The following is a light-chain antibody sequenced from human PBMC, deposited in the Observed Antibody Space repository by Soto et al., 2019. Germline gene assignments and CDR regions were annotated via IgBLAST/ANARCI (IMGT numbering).Light chain of an antibody. Sequence: QSVLTQPPSTSGTPGQRVTISCSGSGSNIGSYTVNWYQQVPGTAPKLLIYSNNQRPSGVPDRFSASKSGTSVSLAITGLQSDDEADYYCAAWDASLNGVVFGGGTKLTVL. CDR3: AAWDASLNGVV. CDR2: SNN. J-gene: IGLJ2*01. CDR1: GSNIGSYT. V-gene: IGLV1-44*01.